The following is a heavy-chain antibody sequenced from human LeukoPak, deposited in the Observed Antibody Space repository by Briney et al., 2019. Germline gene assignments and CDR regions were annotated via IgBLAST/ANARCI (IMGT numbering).Heavy chain of an antibody. CDR3: ARAKTSTTTGYYYYGMDV. J-gene: IGHJ6*02. CDR2: VNPNSHNT. D-gene: IGHD1-1*01. V-gene: IGHV1-8*01. CDR1: GYTFTNYD. Sequence: GASVKVSFKASGYTFTNYDINWVRQAPGQGLEWMGWVNPNSHNTGYAQKFQGRVTMTMSTSINTAYMELSSLRSEDTAVYYCARAKTSTTTGYYYYGMDVWGQGTTVTVSS.